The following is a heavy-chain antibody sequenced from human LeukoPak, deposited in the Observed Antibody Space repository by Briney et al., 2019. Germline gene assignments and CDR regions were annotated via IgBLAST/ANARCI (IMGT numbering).Heavy chain of an antibody. J-gene: IGHJ4*02. CDR3: ATKSQWLVGLWDY. Sequence: ASVKVSCKASGHTESTFGITWVRQAPGQGLVYMGWINFYTGNTNYAQNFQGRVTMTEDTSTDTAYMELSSLRSEDTAVYYCATKSQWLVGLWDYWGQGTLVTVSS. CDR2: INFYTGNT. CDR1: GHTESTFG. D-gene: IGHD6-19*01. V-gene: IGHV1-18*01.